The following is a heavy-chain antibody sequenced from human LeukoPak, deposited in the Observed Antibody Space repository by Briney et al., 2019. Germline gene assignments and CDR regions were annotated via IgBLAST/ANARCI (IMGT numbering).Heavy chain of an antibody. CDR3: ARDRGPYSGYDSYYFDY. D-gene: IGHD5-12*01. Sequence: SETLSLTCTVSGGSIRSSYYYWGWIRQHPGKGLEWIVYIYYSGSTYYNPSLKSRVTISVDTSKNQFSLKLSSVTAADTAVYYCARDRGPYSGYDSYYFDYWGQGTLVTVSS. CDR2: IYYSGST. V-gene: IGHV4-31*03. J-gene: IGHJ4*02. CDR1: GGSIRSSYYY.